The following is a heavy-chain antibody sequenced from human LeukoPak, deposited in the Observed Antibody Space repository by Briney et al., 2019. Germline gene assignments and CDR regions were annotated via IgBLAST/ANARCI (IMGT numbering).Heavy chain of an antibody. V-gene: IGHV3-23*01. CDR1: GFTFSSYA. J-gene: IGHJ4*02. CDR3: AKDKFDCSGGSCPGFDY. D-gene: IGHD2-15*01. CDR2: ISGSGGST. Sequence: GGSLRLSCAASGFTFSSYAMSWVRQAPRKGLEWVSAISGSGGSTYYADSVKGRFTISRDNSKNTLYLQMNSLRAEDTAVYYCAKDKFDCSGGSCPGFDYWGQGTLVTVSS.